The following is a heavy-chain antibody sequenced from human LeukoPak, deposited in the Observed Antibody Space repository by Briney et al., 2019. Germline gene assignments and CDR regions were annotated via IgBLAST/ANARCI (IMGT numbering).Heavy chain of an antibody. CDR1: GGSFSGYY. D-gene: IGHD6-19*01. J-gene: IGHJ6*02. CDR2: INHSGST. CDR3: ARVGVVAVAGDVYYYYGMDV. Sequence: PSETLSLTCAVYGGSFSGYYWSWIRQPPGKGLEWIGEINHSGSTNYNPSLKSRVTISVDTSKNQFSLKLNSVTPEDTAVYYCARVGVVAVAGDVYYYYGMDVWGQGTTVTVSS. V-gene: IGHV4-34*01.